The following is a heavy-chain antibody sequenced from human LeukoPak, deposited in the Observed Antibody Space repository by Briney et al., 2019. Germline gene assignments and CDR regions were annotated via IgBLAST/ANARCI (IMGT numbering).Heavy chain of an antibody. CDR3: AKDSNGWYQRGSDYFDY. J-gene: IGHJ4*02. CDR1: GFTFTSYA. D-gene: IGHD6-19*01. CDR2: ISGSGSST. Sequence: GGSLRLSCAASGFTFTSYAMNWVRQAPGKGLEWVSTISGSGSSTYYVDSVKGRFTISRDNSKNTLYLQMNSLRAEDTAEYYCAKDSNGWYQRGSDYFDYWRQATLVTVSS. V-gene: IGHV3-23*01.